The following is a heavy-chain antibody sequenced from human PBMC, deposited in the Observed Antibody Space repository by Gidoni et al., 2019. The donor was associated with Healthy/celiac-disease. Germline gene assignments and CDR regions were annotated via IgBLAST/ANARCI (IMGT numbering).Heavy chain of an antibody. CDR3: AKVAPDPRAGHFDY. V-gene: IGHV3-23*01. Sequence: EVQLLESGGGLVQPGGSLRISCQASGFTFSSYTMSWVRQAPGKGLEWVSAIIGSGGSTYYADSVKGRFTISRDNSKNTLYLQMNSLRAEDTAVYYCAKVAPDPRAGHFDYWGQGTLVTVSA. D-gene: IGHD6-13*01. CDR2: IIGSGGST. CDR1: GFTFSSYT. J-gene: IGHJ4*02.